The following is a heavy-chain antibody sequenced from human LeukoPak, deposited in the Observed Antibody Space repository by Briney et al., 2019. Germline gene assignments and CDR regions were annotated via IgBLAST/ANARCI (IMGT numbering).Heavy chain of an antibody. CDR2: ISSSGSTI. J-gene: IGHJ6*02. CDR3: AREGITMVRGVGAYYYYGMDV. D-gene: IGHD3-10*01. V-gene: IGHV3-11*01. Sequence: GGSLRLSCAASGFTFSDYYMSWIRQAPRKGLEWVSHISSSGSTIYYADSVKGRFTISRDNAKNSLYLQMNSLRAEDTAVYYCAREGITMVRGVGAYYYYGMDVWGQGTTVTVSS. CDR1: GFTFSDYY.